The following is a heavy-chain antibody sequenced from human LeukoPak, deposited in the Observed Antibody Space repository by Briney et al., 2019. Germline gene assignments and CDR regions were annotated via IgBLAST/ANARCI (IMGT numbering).Heavy chain of an antibody. CDR3: ARLMDSGSYFVAFDI. CDR1: GYSFTTYW. D-gene: IGHD1-26*01. CDR2: IYPGDSDT. Sequence: GEPLKIPCKGSGYSFTTYWIGWVRQMPGKGLGWMGIIYPGDSDTRYSPSFQGQFDISADKSIRTAYVQWSSLKASHTAMYYCARLMDSGSYFVAFDIWGQGTMVTVSS. J-gene: IGHJ3*02. V-gene: IGHV5-51*01.